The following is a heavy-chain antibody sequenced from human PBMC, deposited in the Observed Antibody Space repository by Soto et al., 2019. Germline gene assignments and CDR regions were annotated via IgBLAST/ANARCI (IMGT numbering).Heavy chain of an antibody. CDR1: GGSISSGDYY. CDR2: IYYSGST. J-gene: IGHJ6*02. CDR3: AGTIILVRGGQAHYYYYGMDV. Sequence: QVQLQESGPGLVKPSQTLSLTCTVSGGSISSGDYYWSWIRQPPGKGLKWIGYIYYSGSTYYNPSSKSLVTLSVDTSKNQCSLKQSSATAADTAVYYCAGTIILVRGGQAHYYYYGMDVWGQGTTVTVSS. D-gene: IGHD3-10*01. V-gene: IGHV4-30-4*01.